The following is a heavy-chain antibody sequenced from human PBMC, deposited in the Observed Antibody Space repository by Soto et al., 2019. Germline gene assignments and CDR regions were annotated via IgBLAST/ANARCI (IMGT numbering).Heavy chain of an antibody. CDR2: ISSSGSSI. D-gene: IGHD3-10*01. Sequence: QVQLVESGGGLVKPGGSLRLSCAASGLTFSDCYMNWIRQALGKGLEWVSYISSSGSSINYAGSVKGRFTISRDNAKNSLYLQMNRLRAEDTAMYYCARVRFGEWGYAMDVWGQGTTVTVSS. V-gene: IGHV3-11*01. CDR1: GLTFSDCY. J-gene: IGHJ6*02. CDR3: ARVRFGEWGYAMDV.